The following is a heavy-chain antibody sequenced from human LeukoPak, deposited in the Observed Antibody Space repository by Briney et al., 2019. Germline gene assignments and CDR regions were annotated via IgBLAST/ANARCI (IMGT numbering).Heavy chain of an antibody. CDR3: ARGGYYDSSGYYY. CDR2: IKQDGSEK. D-gene: IGHD3-22*01. V-gene: IGHV3-7*01. Sequence: GGSLRLSCAASGFTFSSHWMSWVRQAPGKGLEWVANIKQDGSEKYYVDSVKGRFTISRDNAKNSLYLQMNSLRAEDTAVYYCARGGYYDSSGYYYWGQGTLVTVSS. CDR1: GFTFSSHW. J-gene: IGHJ4*02.